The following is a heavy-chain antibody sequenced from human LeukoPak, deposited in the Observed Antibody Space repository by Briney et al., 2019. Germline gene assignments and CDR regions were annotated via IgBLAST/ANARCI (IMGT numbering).Heavy chain of an antibody. CDR1: GGSISSYY. J-gene: IGHJ6*03. CDR2: IYSSGST. CDR3: ARDRGSRSWYPSFYYYMDV. Sequence: SETLSLTCTVSGGSISSYYWSWIRQSAGKGLEWIGRIYSSGSTNYNPSLKSRVTMSVDTSKNQSSLRLSSVTAADTAVYYCARDRGSRSWYPSFYYYMDVWGKGTTVTVSS. D-gene: IGHD6-13*01. V-gene: IGHV4-4*07.